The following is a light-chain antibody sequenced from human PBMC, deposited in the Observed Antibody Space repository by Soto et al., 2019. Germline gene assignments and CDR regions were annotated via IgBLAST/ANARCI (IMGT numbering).Light chain of an antibody. V-gene: IGKV3-20*01. Sequence: ELGLPQSPGPLSLSPGERAPLSCRASPSVSSRYLAWYQQKPGQAPRLLLYGASSRATGIPDRFSGSGSGTAFTLTISRLEPEDFAVYYCQQYCSSPLTFGGGTKVEIK. CDR2: GAS. CDR1: PSVSSRY. CDR3: QQYCSSPLT. J-gene: IGKJ4*01.